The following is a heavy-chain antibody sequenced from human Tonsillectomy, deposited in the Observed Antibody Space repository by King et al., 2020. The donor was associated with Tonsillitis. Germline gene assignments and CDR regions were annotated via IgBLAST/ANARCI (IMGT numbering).Heavy chain of an antibody. CDR2: VYGAGSTT. CDR1: GFTISNYA. V-gene: IGHV3-23*03. Sequence: DVQLVESGGGLVQPGGSLRLSCAASGFTISNYAMSWVRQAPGKGLEWVSVVYGAGSTTYYADSVKGWFTISRDNSKNTLYLQMNSLRAEDTAVYYCARSLDGSGSYTNGSPWGQGTLVTVSS. J-gene: IGHJ4*02. CDR3: ARSLDGSGSYTNGSP. D-gene: IGHD3-10*01.